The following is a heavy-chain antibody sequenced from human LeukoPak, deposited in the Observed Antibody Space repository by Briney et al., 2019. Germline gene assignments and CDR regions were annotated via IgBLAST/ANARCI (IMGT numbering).Heavy chain of an antibody. J-gene: IGHJ4*02. D-gene: IGHD1-26*01. Sequence: ASVKVSCKASGYTFSGYDINWVRQATGQGLEWMGWMNPNSGNTGYAQKFQGRVTITRNTSISTAYMELSSLRSEDTAVYYCARGSRYSGSYFFDYWGQGTLVTASS. CDR2: MNPNSGNT. CDR1: GYTFSGYD. V-gene: IGHV1-8*03. CDR3: ARGSRYSGSYFFDY.